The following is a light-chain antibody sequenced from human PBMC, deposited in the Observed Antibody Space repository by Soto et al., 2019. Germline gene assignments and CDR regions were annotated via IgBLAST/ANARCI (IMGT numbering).Light chain of an antibody. Sequence: EIVLTQSPGTLSLSPGERATLSCRASQSVSSSYLAWYQQKPGQAPRHLIYGASSRATGIPDRFSGSGSGTDFTLTISRLEPEDFAVYYCQRYGSSPLYTFGQGTKLEIK. CDR2: GAS. J-gene: IGKJ2*01. V-gene: IGKV3-20*01. CDR1: QSVSSSY. CDR3: QRYGSSPLYT.